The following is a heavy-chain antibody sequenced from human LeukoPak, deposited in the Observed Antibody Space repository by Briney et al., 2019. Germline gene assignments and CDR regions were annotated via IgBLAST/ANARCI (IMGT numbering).Heavy chain of an antibody. Sequence: GASVKVSCKASGYIFTCYFMHWVRQAPVQGLEWMGWINPNSGGTNYAQKFQGRVIMTRDTSISTAYIELSRLRSDDTAVYYCARDLDGSSGCDYWGQGTLVTVSS. V-gene: IGHV1-2*02. CDR2: INPNSGGT. CDR3: ARDLDGSSGCDY. CDR1: GYIFTCYF. D-gene: IGHD6-13*01. J-gene: IGHJ4*02.